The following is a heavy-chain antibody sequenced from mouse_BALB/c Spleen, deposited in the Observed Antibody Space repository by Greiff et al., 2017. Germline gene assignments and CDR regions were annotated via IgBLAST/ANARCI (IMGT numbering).Heavy chain of an antibody. CDR1: GFSLTSYG. CDR3: AKSIGNYYAMDD. J-gene: IGHJ4*01. Sequence: VQGVESGPGLVAPSQSLSITCTVSGFSLTSYGVHWVRQPPGKGLEWLGVIWAGGSTNYNSALISRLSISKDNSKSQVFLKLNSLQTDDTATYYCAKSIGNYYAMDDWGQGTSVTVAA. V-gene: IGHV2-9*01. D-gene: IGHD2-1*01. CDR2: IWAGGST.